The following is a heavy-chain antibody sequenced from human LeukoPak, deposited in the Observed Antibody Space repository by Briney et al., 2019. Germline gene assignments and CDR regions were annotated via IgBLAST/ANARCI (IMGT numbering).Heavy chain of an antibody. CDR1: GFTVSNDY. CDR3: ARDRAGAQNWVELDP. V-gene: IGHV3-53*05. J-gene: IGHJ5*02. D-gene: IGHD7-27*01. CDR2: IYADGRT. Sequence: GGSLRLSCAASGFTVSNDYMAWVRQDPGKGLEWVALIYADGRTYYTDSGKGGVTMFRGNIKNTLYLQMNSLRPEETALYCCARDRAGAQNWVELDPWGQGTLVTVSS.